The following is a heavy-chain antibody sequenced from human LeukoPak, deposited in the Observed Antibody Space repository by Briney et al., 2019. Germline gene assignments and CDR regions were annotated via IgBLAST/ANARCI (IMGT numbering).Heavy chain of an antibody. CDR2: IYYSKNT. CDR3: VSPRGFSYGYFDY. CDR1: AGSISSSSAY. D-gene: IGHD5-18*01. V-gene: IGHV4-39*01. J-gene: IGHJ4*02. Sequence: SETLSLTCTVSAGSISSSSAYWGWIRQPPGKGLEWIGSIYYSKNTYYNPSLKSRVTISADTSKNQFSLTLGSVSATDTAVYYCVSPRGFSYGYFDYWGQGTLVTVSS.